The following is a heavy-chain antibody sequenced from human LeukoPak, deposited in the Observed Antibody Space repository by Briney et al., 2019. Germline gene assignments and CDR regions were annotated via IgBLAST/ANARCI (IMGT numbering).Heavy chain of an antibody. D-gene: IGHD2-2*01. CDR3: AREYCSSTSCPGSFQH. V-gene: IGHV1-69*05. CDR2: IIPIFGTA. CDR1: GGTFSSYA. Sequence: SSVKVSCKASGGTFSSYAISWVRQAPGQGLEWMGGIIPIFGTANYAQKFQGRVTITTDESTSTAYMELSSLRSEDTAVYYCAREYCSSTSCPGSFQHWGQGTLVTVSS. J-gene: IGHJ1*01.